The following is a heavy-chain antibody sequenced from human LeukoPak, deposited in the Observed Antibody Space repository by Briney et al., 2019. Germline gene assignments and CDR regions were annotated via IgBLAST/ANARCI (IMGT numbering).Heavy chain of an antibody. CDR3: ARIYSSGWYGRGPFDY. CDR1: GFTFSSYA. D-gene: IGHD6-19*01. V-gene: IGHV3-30*04. J-gene: IGHJ4*02. CDR2: ISYDGSNE. Sequence: GGSLRLSCAASGFTFSSYAMHWVRQAPGKGLEWVAVISYDGSNEYYADSVKGRFTISRDNSKNKVYLQMNSLRAEDTAVYYCARIYSSGWYGRGPFDYWGQGTLVTVSS.